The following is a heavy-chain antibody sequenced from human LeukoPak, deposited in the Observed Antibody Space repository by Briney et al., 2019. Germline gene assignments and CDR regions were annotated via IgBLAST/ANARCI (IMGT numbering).Heavy chain of an antibody. V-gene: IGHV3-30*18. CDR2: ISYDGSNK. J-gene: IGHJ4*02. CDR3: AKVFHYYDSSGYSPFDY. Sequence: QPGRSLRLSCAASGFTFSSYGMHWVRQAPGKGLEWVAVISYDGSNKYYADSVKGRFTISRDNSKNTLYLQMNSLRAEDTAVYYCAKVFHYYDSSGYSPFDYWGQGTLVTVSS. CDR1: GFTFSSYG. D-gene: IGHD3-22*01.